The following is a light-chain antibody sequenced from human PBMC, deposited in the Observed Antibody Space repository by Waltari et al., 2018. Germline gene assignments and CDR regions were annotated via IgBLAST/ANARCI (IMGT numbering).Light chain of an antibody. CDR1: QSVSSSY. V-gene: IGKV3-20*01. Sequence: EIVLTQSPGTLSLSPGERSTLSCRDSQSVSSSYLAWYQQKPGQAPRVLLHGASNRATCIPDRFSVSGSGTDFTLTISRLEPEDFAVYYCQQYGSSPWTFGQGTKVEIK. CDR2: GAS. CDR3: QQYGSSPWT. J-gene: IGKJ1*01.